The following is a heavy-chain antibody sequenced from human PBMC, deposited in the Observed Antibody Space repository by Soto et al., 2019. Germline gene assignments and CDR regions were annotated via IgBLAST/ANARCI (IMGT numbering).Heavy chain of an antibody. J-gene: IGHJ6*03. CDR1: GFTFSDHY. CDR2: TRNKANSYTT. Sequence: GGSLRLSCAASGFTFSDHYMDWVRQAPGKGLEWVGRTRNKANSYTTEYAASVKGRFTISRDDSKNSLYLQMNSLKTEDTAVYYCARVIQLWSQRTHYYYYYMDVWGKGTTVTVSS. V-gene: IGHV3-72*01. D-gene: IGHD5-18*01. CDR3: ARVIQLWSQRTHYYYYYMDV.